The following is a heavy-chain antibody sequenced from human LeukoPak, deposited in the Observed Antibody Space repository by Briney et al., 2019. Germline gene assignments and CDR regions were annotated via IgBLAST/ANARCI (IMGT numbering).Heavy chain of an antibody. Sequence: PSETLSLTCTVSGGSISSYYWSWIRQPPGKGLEWIGYIYYSGSTNHNPSLKSRVTISVDTSKNQFSLKLSSVTAADTAVYYCARLGLAYCGGDCSSWFDPWGQGTLVTVSS. V-gene: IGHV4-59*08. D-gene: IGHD2-21*02. CDR2: IYYSGST. J-gene: IGHJ5*02. CDR1: GGSISSYY. CDR3: ARLGLAYCGGDCSSWFDP.